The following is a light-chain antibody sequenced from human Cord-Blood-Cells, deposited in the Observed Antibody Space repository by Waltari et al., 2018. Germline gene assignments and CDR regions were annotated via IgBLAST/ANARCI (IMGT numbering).Light chain of an antibody. Sequence: QSALTQPASVSGSPGQSTTISCTGTSSDVGGYNYVSWYQQHPGIAPKLMIYEVSNRPSGVSNRFSGSKSGNTAALTISGLQAEDEADYYCSSYTSSSTLVFGTGTKVTVL. J-gene: IGLJ1*01. CDR1: SSDVGGYNY. V-gene: IGLV2-14*01. CDR3: SSYTSSSTLV. CDR2: EVS.